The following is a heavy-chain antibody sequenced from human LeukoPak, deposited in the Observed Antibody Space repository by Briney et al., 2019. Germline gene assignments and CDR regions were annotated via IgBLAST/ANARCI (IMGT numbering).Heavy chain of an antibody. CDR1: GGTFSSYA. D-gene: IGHD3-9*01. J-gene: IGHJ5*02. V-gene: IGHV1-69*01. CDR3: ARARRGVKLRYFALNWFDL. Sequence: ASVKVSCKASGGTFSSYAISWVRQAPGQGLEWMGGIIPIFGTANYAQKFQGRVTITADESTSTAYMELSSLRSEDTAVYYCARARRGVKLRYFALNWFDLWGQGTLVTVSS. CDR2: IIPIFGTA.